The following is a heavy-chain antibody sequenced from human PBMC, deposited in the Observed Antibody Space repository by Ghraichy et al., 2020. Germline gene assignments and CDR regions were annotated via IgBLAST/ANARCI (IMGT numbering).Heavy chain of an antibody. CDR1: GFTFSNAW. J-gene: IGHJ4*02. Sequence: GGSLRLSCAASGFTFSNAWMSWVRQAPGKGLEWVGRIKSKTDSGTTDYAAPVKGRFTISRDDSKKTLYLQMNSLKIEDTAVYYCVGPVSGEDYWGQGTLLTVSS. CDR2: IKSKTDSGTT. CDR3: VGPVSGEDY. V-gene: IGHV3-15*01. D-gene: IGHD7-27*01.